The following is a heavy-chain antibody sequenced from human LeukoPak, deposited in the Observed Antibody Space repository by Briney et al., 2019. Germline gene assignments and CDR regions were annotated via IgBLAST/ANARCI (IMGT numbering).Heavy chain of an antibody. CDR1: GFTFSSYG. CDR2: IRYDGSNK. J-gene: IGHJ1*01. Sequence: GGSLRLSCAASGFTFSSYGMHWVRQAPGKGLEWVAFIRYDGSNKYYADSVKGRFTISRDNSKNTLYLQMNSLRAEDTAVYYCAKDLRTLEDVWSRQDPAAYFHHWGQGTLATVSS. CDR3: AKDLRTLEDVWSRQDPAAYFHH. V-gene: IGHV3-30*02. D-gene: IGHD2-8*02.